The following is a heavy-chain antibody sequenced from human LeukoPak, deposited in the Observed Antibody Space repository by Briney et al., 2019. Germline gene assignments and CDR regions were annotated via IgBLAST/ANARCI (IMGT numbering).Heavy chain of an antibody. CDR1: GFTFSSYG. CDR2: ISYDGSNK. V-gene: IGHV3-30*18. J-gene: IGHJ4*02. D-gene: IGHD5-18*01. CDR3: AKEYSHVDTAMVKVVRYFDY. Sequence: GGSLRLSCAASGFTFSSYGMHWVRQAPGKGLEWVAVISYDGSNKYYADSVKGRFTISRDNSKNTLHLQMNSLRAEDTAVYYCAKEYSHVDTAMVKVVRYFDYWGQGTLVTVSS.